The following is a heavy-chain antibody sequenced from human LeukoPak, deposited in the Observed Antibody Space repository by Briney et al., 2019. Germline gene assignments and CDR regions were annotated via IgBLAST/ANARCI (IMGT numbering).Heavy chain of an antibody. CDR3: ATSGSYYRFEY. D-gene: IGHD1-26*01. CDR2: IWYDGSNE. J-gene: IGHJ4*02. Sequence: GGSLRLSCAASGFTFSSYGMHWVRQAPGKGLEWVAVIWYDGSNEYYADSVKGRFTISRDNSKNTLYLQMNSLRAEDTAVYYCATSGSYYRFEYWGQGALVTVSS. CDR1: GFTFSSYG. V-gene: IGHV3-33*01.